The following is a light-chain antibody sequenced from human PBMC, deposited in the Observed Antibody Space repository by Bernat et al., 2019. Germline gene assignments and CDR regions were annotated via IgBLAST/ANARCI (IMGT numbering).Light chain of an antibody. Sequence: QSVLTQPPSVSATPGQRVTISCSGSSSNIGSDTVNWYHQVPGTAPNLLIYSTNRRPSGVPDRSSGSTSGTSASLAISGLQSEDEGDYYCASWDSSLKGYVFGTGTKVTVL. V-gene: IGLV1-44*01. CDR2: STN. CDR3: ASWDSSLKGYV. J-gene: IGLJ1*01. CDR1: SSNIGSDT.